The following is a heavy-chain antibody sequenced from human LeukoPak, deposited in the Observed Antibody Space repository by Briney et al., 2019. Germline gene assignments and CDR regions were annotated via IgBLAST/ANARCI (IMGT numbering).Heavy chain of an antibody. CDR3: ARVALRGYCSGGSCSSGWFDP. Sequence: SETLSLACAVSGGSISSGGYSWSWIRQPPGKGLEWIGYIYHSGSTYYNPSLKSRVTISVDRSKNQFSLKLSSVTAADTAVYYCARVALRGYCSGGSCSSGWFDPWGQGTLVTVSS. D-gene: IGHD2-15*01. V-gene: IGHV4-30-2*01. CDR2: IYHSGST. CDR1: GGSISSGGYS. J-gene: IGHJ5*02.